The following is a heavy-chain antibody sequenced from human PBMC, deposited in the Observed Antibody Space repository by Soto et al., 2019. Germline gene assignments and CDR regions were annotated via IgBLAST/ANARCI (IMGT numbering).Heavy chain of an antibody. CDR1: GGSISSSNW. D-gene: IGHD6-6*01. CDR2: IYHSGST. CDR3: ARGLAARLLSWFDP. J-gene: IGHJ5*02. V-gene: IGHV4-4*02. Sequence: SETLSLTCAVSGGSISSSNWWSWVRQPPGKGLEWIGEIYHSGSTNYNPSLKSRVTISVDKSKNQFSLKLSSVTAADTAVYYCARGLAARLLSWFDPWVQGNLVSVSS.